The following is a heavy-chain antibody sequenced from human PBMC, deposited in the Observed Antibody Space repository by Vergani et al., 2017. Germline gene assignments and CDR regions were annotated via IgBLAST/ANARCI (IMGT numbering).Heavy chain of an antibody. Sequence: EVQLVESGGGLVKPGGSLRLSCAASGFTFSSYSMNWVRQAPGKGLEWVSSISSSSSYIYYADSVKGRVTISRDNAKNSLYLQMNSLRAEDTAVYYCARDPSYSYGPPGDYWGQGTLVTVSS. CDR2: ISSSSSYI. CDR1: GFTFSSYS. V-gene: IGHV3-21*01. J-gene: IGHJ4*02. CDR3: ARDPSYSYGPPGDY. D-gene: IGHD5-18*01.